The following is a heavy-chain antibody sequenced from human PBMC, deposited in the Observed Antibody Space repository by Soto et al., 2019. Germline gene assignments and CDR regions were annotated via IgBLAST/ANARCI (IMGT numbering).Heavy chain of an antibody. Sequence: QVQLVQSGAEVKKPGSSVKVSCKASGGTFSSYTISWVRQAPGQGLEWMGRIIPILGIANYAQKFQGRVTITADKSTSTAYMELSSLRSEDTAVYYCASTRGTSSIKTKWFDPWGQGTLVTVSS. CDR3: ASTRGTSSIKTKWFDP. V-gene: IGHV1-69*02. CDR2: IIPILGIA. J-gene: IGHJ5*02. D-gene: IGHD2-2*01. CDR1: GGTFSSYT.